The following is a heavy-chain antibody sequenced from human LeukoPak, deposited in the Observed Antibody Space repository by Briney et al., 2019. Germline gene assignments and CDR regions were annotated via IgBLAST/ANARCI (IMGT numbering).Heavy chain of an antibody. V-gene: IGHV1-18*01. Sequence: ASVRVSCKASGYTFTNYAITWVRQAPGQGLEWMGWITTNNGVTDYPQKLQGRVTMTTDTSTSTVYMELSSLRSEDTAVYYCARDLTHWGSGGAFDPWGQGTVVTVSS. J-gene: IGHJ5*02. CDR2: ITTNNGVT. D-gene: IGHD7-27*01. CDR1: GYTFTNYA. CDR3: ARDLTHWGSGGAFDP.